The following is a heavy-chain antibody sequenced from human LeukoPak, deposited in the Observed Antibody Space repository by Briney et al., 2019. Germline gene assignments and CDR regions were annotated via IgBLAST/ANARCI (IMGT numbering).Heavy chain of an antibody. CDR2: ISGSGGST. V-gene: IGHV3-23*01. J-gene: IGHJ4*02. D-gene: IGHD3-9*01. CDR1: GFTFSSYA. CDR3: AKGGVLRYFDWLLYEIFFDY. Sequence: GGSLRLSCAASGFTFSSYAMSWVRQAAGKGLEWVSAISGSGGSTYYADSVKGRFTISRDNSKNTLYLQMNSLRAEDTAVYYCAKGGVLRYFDWLLYEIFFDYWGQGTLVTVSS.